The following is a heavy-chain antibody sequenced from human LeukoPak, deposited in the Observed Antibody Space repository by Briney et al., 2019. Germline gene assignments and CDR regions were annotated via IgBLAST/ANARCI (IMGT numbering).Heavy chain of an antibody. CDR3: AREGSYYNGLDY. J-gene: IGHJ4*02. Sequence: GGSLRLSCAASGLTFSSYGMHWVRQAPGKGLEWVAVIWYDGSNKYYADSVKGRFTISRDNSKNTLYLQMNSLRAEDTAVYYCAREGSYYNGLDYWGQGTLVTVSS. CDR1: GLTFSSYG. V-gene: IGHV3-33*01. CDR2: IWYDGSNK. D-gene: IGHD3-10*01.